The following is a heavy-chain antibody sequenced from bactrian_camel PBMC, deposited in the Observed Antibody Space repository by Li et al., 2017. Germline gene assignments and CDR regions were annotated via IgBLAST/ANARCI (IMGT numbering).Heavy chain of an antibody. CDR2: INSGGGNT. CDR1: GFTFSDYT. J-gene: IGHJ4*01. CDR3: ATDWEVPGSGN. Sequence: DVQLVESGGDLVRPGGSLRLSCAASGFTFSDYTMTWVRQAPGKGLEWVSAINSGGGNTYYADSVKGRFTISRDNSKNTLYLQMNNLKPEDTGVYYCATDWEVPGSGNWGQGTQVTVS. D-gene: IGHD1*01. V-gene: IGHV3S31*01.